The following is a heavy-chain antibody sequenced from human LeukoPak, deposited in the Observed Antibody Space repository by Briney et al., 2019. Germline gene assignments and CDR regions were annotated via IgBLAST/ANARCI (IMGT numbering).Heavy chain of an antibody. CDR3: ARVGYCSGGSCYSVGGY. CDR1: GYSLSSGFF. J-gene: IGHJ4*02. V-gene: IGHV4-38-2*02. Sequence: SETLSLTCTVSGYSLSSGFFCDWIRQSPGKGLEWIGSIYYSGSTYYNPSLKSRVTISVDTSKNQFSLKLSSVTAADTAVYYCARVGYCSGGSCYSVGGYWGQGTLVTVSS. D-gene: IGHD2-15*01. CDR2: IYYSGST.